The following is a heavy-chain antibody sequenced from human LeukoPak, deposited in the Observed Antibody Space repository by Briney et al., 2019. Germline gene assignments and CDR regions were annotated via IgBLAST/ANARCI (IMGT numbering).Heavy chain of an antibody. V-gene: IGHV1-69*04. CDR3: ARGPYRGFYYGMDV. D-gene: IGHD4-11*01. CDR2: IIPIRGIA. CDR1: GGTFSSYA. Sequence: SVKVSCKASGGTFSSYAISWVRQAPGQGLEWMGRIIPIRGIANYAQKFQGRVTITADKSTSTDYMELSSLRSEDTAVYYCARGPYRGFYYGMDVWGQGTTVTVSS. J-gene: IGHJ6*02.